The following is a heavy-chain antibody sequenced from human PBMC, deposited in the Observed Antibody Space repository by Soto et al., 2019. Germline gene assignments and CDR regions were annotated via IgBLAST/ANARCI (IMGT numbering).Heavy chain of an antibody. CDR3: ASARYDSGAFDI. Sequence: GESMKISSKGAGYSFTSYWIGWVRQMPGKGLEWMGIIYPGDSDTRYSPSFQGQVTISADKSISTAYLQWSSLKASDTAMYYCASARYDSGAFDIWGQGTMVTVSS. D-gene: IGHD5-12*01. CDR1: GYSFTSYW. CDR2: IYPGDSDT. V-gene: IGHV5-51*01. J-gene: IGHJ3*02.